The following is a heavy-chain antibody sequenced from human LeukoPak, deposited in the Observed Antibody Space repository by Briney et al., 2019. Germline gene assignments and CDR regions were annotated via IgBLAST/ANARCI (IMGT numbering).Heavy chain of an antibody. CDR3: AREVSSGYSYYYYYYGMDV. D-gene: IGHD5-18*01. Sequence: GRSLRLSCAASGFTFSSYGMHWVRQAPGKGLEWVAVIWYDGSNKYYADSVKGRFTISRDNSKNTQYLQMNSLRAEDTAVYYCAREVSSGYSYYYYYYGMDVWGQGTRVTVSS. V-gene: IGHV3-33*01. CDR2: IWYDGSNK. J-gene: IGHJ6*02. CDR1: GFTFSSYG.